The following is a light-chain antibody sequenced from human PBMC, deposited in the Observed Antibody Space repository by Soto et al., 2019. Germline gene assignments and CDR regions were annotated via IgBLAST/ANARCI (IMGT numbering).Light chain of an antibody. Sequence: DIQMTQSPSTLSASVGDRVTITCRASQSISSWLAWYQQKPGKAPKLLIYKASSLESGVPSRFSGSGSGTEFTLTISSLQPDDFATYYGQQYNSYSPLTFGGGTKVVIK. CDR1: QSISSW. CDR3: QQYNSYSPLT. J-gene: IGKJ4*01. V-gene: IGKV1-5*03. CDR2: KAS.